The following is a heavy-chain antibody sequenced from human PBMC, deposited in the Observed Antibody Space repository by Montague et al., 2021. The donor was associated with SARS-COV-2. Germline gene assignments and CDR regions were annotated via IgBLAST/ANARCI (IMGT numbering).Heavy chain of an antibody. CDR2: ISYDGSNK. J-gene: IGHJ4*02. V-gene: IGHV3-30-3*01. CDR1: GFTFSSYA. Sequence: SLRLSCAASGFTFSSYAMHWVRQAPGKGLEWVAVISYDGSNKYYADSVKGRFTISRDNSKNTLYLQMNSLRAEDTAVYYCAREDPLSAFDYWGQGTLVTVSS. CDR3: AREDPLSAFDY. D-gene: IGHD3-16*02.